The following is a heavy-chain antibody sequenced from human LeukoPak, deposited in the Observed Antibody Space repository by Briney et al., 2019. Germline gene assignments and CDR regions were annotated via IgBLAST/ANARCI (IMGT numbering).Heavy chain of an antibody. CDR2: IYYSGST. D-gene: IGHD1-26*01. Sequence: SETLSLTCTVSGDSISSYYWSWIRQPPGKRLEWIGFIYYSGSTNYNPSLKSRVTISVDTSKNQFSLKLTSVTAADTAVYYCARGGGTYYNVDYWGQGTLVTVSS. CDR3: ARGGGTYYNVDY. J-gene: IGHJ4*02. CDR1: GDSISSYY. V-gene: IGHV4-59*01.